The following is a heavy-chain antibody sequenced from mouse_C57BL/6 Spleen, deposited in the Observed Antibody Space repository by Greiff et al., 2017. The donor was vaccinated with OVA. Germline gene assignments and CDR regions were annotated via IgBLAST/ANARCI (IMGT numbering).Heavy chain of an antibody. CDR3: DRGLLGDWFAY. J-gene: IGHJ3*01. CDR2: INPNNGGT. Sequence: VQLQQSGPELVKPGASVKISCKASGYTFTDYYMNWVKQSHGKSLEWIGDINPNNGGTSYNQKFKGKATLTVDKSSSTAYMELRSLTSEDSAVSYCDRGLLGDWFAYWGQGTLVTVSA. V-gene: IGHV1-26*01. D-gene: IGHD2-10*01. CDR1: GYTFTDYY.